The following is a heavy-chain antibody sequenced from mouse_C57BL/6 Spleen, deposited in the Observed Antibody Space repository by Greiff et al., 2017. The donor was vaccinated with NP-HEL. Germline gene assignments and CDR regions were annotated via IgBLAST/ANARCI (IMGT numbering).Heavy chain of an antibody. CDR3: ARRAPQYSNYDGKYFDY. Sequence: EVKLVESGGGLVKPGGSLKLSCAASGFTFSSYTMSWVRQTPEERLEWVATISGGGGNTYYPDSVKGRFTISRDNAKNTLYLQMSSLRSEDTALYYCARRAPQYSNYDGKYFDYWGQGTTLTVSS. V-gene: IGHV5-9*01. D-gene: IGHD2-5*01. CDR1: GFTFSSYT. CDR2: ISGGGGNT. J-gene: IGHJ2*01.